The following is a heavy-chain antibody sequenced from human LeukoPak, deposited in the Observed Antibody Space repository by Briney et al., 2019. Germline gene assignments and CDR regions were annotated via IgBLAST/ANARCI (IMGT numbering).Heavy chain of an antibody. CDR2: MNPKSGAT. J-gene: IGHJ6*03. CDR1: GYRFTGYY. CDR3: ARGSDYDDYFYMDF. V-gene: IGHV1-2*02. Sequence: ASAKVSCKTSGYRFTGYYLHWVRQAPGQGLEWMGWMNPKSGATDYARKFQGRVTMTRDTSISTAYMELTRLRSDDTAVYFCARGSDYDDYFYMDFWGKGTTVTVSS.